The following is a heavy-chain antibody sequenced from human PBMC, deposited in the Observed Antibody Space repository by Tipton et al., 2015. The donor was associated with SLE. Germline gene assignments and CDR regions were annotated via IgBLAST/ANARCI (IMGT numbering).Heavy chain of an antibody. Sequence: TLSLTCAVSGFSINSGYYWGWFRQPPGKGLEWIGSIYHSGSTYYNPSLKSRVTISVETSKNQFSLKLSSVTAADTAVYYCARDPYYYDSSGSPHSYWGQGTLVTVSS. D-gene: IGHD3-22*01. J-gene: IGHJ4*02. CDR1: GFSINSGYY. CDR3: ARDPYYYDSSGSPHSY. CDR2: IYHSGST. V-gene: IGHV4-38-2*02.